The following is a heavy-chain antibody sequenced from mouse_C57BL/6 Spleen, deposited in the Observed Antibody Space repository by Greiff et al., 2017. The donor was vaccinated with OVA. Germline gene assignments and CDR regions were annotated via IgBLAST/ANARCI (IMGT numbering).Heavy chain of an antibody. CDR1: GYTFTSYT. D-gene: IGHD1-1*01. CDR2: INPSSGYT. J-gene: IGHJ4*01. V-gene: IGHV1-4*01. CDR3: AREPDYYGSSSHAMDY. Sequence: QVQLQQSGAELARPGASVKMSCKASGYTFTSYTMHWVKQRPGQGLEWIGYINPSSGYTKYNQKFKDKATLTADKSSSTAYMQLSSLTSEDSAVEYCAREPDYYGSSSHAMDYWGQGTSVTVSS.